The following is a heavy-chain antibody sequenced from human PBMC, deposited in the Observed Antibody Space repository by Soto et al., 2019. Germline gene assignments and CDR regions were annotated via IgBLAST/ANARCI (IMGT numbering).Heavy chain of an antibody. V-gene: IGHV4-30-2*01. Sequence: QLQLQESGSGLVKPSQTLSLTCAVSGGSISSGGYSWSWIRQPPGKGLEWIGYIYHSGSTYYNPSLKSRVTISVDRSKNQFSLKLRSVTAADTAVYYCARAGGLGAVAAAYWGQGTLVTVSS. D-gene: IGHD6-19*01. CDR3: ARAGGLGAVAAAY. CDR2: IYHSGST. CDR1: GGSISSGGYS. J-gene: IGHJ4*02.